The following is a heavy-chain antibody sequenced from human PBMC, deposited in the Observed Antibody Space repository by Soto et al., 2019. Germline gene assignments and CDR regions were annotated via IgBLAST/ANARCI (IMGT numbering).Heavy chain of an antibody. D-gene: IGHD5-12*01. CDR3: ARDRRDYDHYYYYYGMDV. CDR2: ISAYNGNT. J-gene: IGHJ6*02. V-gene: IGHV1-18*01. Sequence: ASVKVSCKASGYTFTSYGISCVRQAPGQGLEWMGWISAYNGNTNYAQKLQGRVTMTTDTSTSTAYMELRSLRSDDTAVYYCARDRRDYDHYYYYYGMDVWGQGTTVTVSS. CDR1: GYTFTSYG.